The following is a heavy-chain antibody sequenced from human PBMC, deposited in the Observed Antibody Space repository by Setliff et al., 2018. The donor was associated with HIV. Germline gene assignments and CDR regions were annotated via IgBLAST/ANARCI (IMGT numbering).Heavy chain of an antibody. CDR1: GGTFSSYD. Sequence: SVKVSCKASGGTFSSYDISWVRQAPGQGLEWMGGIIPIFGTANYAQKFQGRVTITADESTSTAYMELSSLRSEDTAVYYCARAHGYSRSWYEDAFDIWGQGTMVTVSS. CDR2: IIPIFGTA. D-gene: IGHD6-13*01. CDR3: ARAHGYSRSWYEDAFDI. J-gene: IGHJ3*02. V-gene: IGHV1-69*13.